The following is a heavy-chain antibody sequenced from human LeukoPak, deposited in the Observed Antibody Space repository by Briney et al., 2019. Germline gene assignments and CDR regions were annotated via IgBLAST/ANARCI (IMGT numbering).Heavy chain of an antibody. J-gene: IGHJ4*02. CDR1: GGSFSGYY. V-gene: IGHV4-34*01. D-gene: IGHD2-2*01. CDR3: ARVVCSSTSCYKQSFDY. Sequence: SETLSLTCAVYGGSFSGYYWSWIRQPPGKGLEWNGEINHSGSTNYNPSLKSRVTISVDTSKNQFSLKLSSVTAADTAVYYCARVVCSSTSCYKQSFDYWGQGTLVTVSS. CDR2: INHSGST.